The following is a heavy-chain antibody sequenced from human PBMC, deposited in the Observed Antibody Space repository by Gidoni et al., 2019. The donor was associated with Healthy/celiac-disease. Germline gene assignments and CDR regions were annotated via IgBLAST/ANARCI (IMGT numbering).Heavy chain of an antibody. V-gene: IGHV5-51*03. CDR2: IYPGDSDT. CDR3: ARLSWELRRWNWFDP. CDR1: GYSFTSYW. D-gene: IGHD1-26*01. J-gene: IGHJ5*02. Sequence: EVQLVQTGAEVKKPGESLKISCQGSGYSFTSYWIGWVRQMPGKGLEWMGIIYPGDSDTRYSPSFQGQVTISADKSISTAYLQWSSLKASDTAMYYCARLSWELRRWNWFDPWGQGTLVTVSS.